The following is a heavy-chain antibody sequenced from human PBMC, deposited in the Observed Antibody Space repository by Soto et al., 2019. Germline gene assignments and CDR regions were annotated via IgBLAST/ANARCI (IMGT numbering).Heavy chain of an antibody. J-gene: IGHJ4*02. V-gene: IGHV1-45*02. CDR2: ITLYNGNT. CDR1: GYTFTYCS. D-gene: IGHD4-17*01. CDR3: ARFLVNTVTTFLDY. Sequence: ASVKVSCKASGYTFTYCSLHWLQQAPGQGLERMRWITLYNGNTNYAKKFQGRVTITRDMSLRTAYIELSSLRSEDSAVYYWARFLVNTVTTFLDYWGQGTLVTVSS.